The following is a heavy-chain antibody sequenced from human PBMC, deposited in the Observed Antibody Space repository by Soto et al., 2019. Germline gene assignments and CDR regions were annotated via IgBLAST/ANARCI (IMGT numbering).Heavy chain of an antibody. D-gene: IGHD3-22*01. Sequence: SETLSLTCAVSGYSITSGYYWGWIRQPPGKGLEWIGSIYHGGSSYYNPSLQSRVTISVDTSKNQFSLKLGSVTAAETAVYYCETLVALILGFDYWGQGTQVTVSS. CDR1: GYSITSGYY. CDR2: IYHGGSS. CDR3: ETLVALILGFDY. V-gene: IGHV4-38-2*01. J-gene: IGHJ4*02.